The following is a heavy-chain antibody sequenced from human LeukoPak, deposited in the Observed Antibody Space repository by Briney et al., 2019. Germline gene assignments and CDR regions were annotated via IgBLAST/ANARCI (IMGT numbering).Heavy chain of an antibody. V-gene: IGHV3-9*01. J-gene: IGHJ4*02. D-gene: IGHD1-26*01. Sequence: PGRSLRLSCAASGFTFDDYAMHWVRQAPGKGLEWVSGISWNSGSIGYADSVKGRFTISRDNAKNSLYLQMNSLRVEDTALYYCAKDRYGGSSTHLEYWGQGTLVTVSS. CDR1: GFTFDDYA. CDR3: AKDRYGGSSTHLEY. CDR2: ISWNSGSI.